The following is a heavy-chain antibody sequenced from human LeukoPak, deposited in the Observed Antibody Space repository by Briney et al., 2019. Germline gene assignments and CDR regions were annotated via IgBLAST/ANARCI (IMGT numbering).Heavy chain of an antibody. Sequence: SETLSLTCTVSGGSISSYYWSWIRQPPGKGLEWIGYIYYSGSTNYNPSLKSRVTISVDTSKNQFSLKLSSVTAADTAVYYCARETAFSSSWSPVRVFYFDYWGQGTLVTVSS. CDR1: GGSISSYY. CDR3: ARETAFSSSWSPVRVFYFDY. V-gene: IGHV4-59*01. CDR2: IYYSGST. J-gene: IGHJ4*02. D-gene: IGHD6-13*01.